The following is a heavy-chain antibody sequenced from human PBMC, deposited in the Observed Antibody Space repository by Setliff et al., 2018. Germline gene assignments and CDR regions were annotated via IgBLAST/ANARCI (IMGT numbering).Heavy chain of an antibody. Sequence: GASVKVSCKASGYTFTSYGISWVRQAPGQGLEWMGWISAYNGNTNYAQKLQGRVTMTTDTSTSTAYMELRSLRSDDTAVYYCARDVGPPDEAIWFGAYMDVWGQGTMVTVSS. CDR1: GYTFTSYG. CDR2: ISAYNGNT. D-gene: IGHD3-10*01. V-gene: IGHV1-18*01. J-gene: IGHJ6*02. CDR3: ARDVGPPDEAIWFGAYMDV.